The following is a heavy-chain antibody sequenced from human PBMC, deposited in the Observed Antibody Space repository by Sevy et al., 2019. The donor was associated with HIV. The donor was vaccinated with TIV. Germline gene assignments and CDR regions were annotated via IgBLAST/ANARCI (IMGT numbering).Heavy chain of an antibody. D-gene: IGHD1-26*01. J-gene: IGHJ4*02. CDR2: IYYNGHI. Sequence: SETLSLTCTVSGGSITSLYWNWIRQPPGKGLEWIGNIYYNGHINYNPSLKSRGTLSLDTSKNQFSLRLSSVTAADTAMYYCAGENAWGRGYSWGQGTLVTVSS. CDR3: AGENAWGRGYS. CDR1: GGSITSLY. V-gene: IGHV4-59*08.